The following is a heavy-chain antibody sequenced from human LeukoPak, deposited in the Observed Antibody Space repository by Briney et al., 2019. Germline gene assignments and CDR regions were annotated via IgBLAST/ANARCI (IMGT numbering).Heavy chain of an antibody. D-gene: IGHD2-15*01. CDR3: AREGVVGAYGHFDY. CDR2: INHSGST. Sequence: SEALSLTCAVYGGSFSGYYWSWIRQPPGKGLEWIGEINHSGSTNYNPSLKSRVTISVDTSKNQFSLKLSSVTAADTAVYYCAREGVVGAYGHFDYWGQGTLVTVSS. CDR1: GGSFSGYY. J-gene: IGHJ4*02. V-gene: IGHV4-34*01.